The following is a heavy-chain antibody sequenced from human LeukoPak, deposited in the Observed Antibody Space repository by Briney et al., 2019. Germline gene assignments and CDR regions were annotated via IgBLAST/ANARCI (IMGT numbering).Heavy chain of an antibody. V-gene: IGHV4-4*09. CDR3: ARRHHYYYYMDV. J-gene: IGHJ6*03. CDR2: IYTSGGT. CDR1: GGSVSSYY. Sequence: SENLSLTCTVSGGSVSSYYWTWIRQPPGKGLEWIGYIYTSGGTNYNPSLSSRVTISVDTSKNQFSLILSSMTAADTAVYYCARRHHYYYYMDVWGKGTTVTVSS.